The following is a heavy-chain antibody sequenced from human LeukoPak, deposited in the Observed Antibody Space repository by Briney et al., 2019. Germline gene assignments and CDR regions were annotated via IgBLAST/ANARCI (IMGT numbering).Heavy chain of an antibody. CDR3: VRDWGGGDDY. J-gene: IGHJ4*02. CDR1: GFTLSSYW. D-gene: IGHD3-10*01. CDR2: IKQDGSEK. Sequence: GGSLRLSCAVSGFTLSSYWMTWVRQTPGKGLEWVANIKQDGSEKYYVDSVKGRFTISRDNAKNSLYLQMNSLRGEDTAVYYCVRDWGGGDDYWGQGTLVTVSS. V-gene: IGHV3-7*01.